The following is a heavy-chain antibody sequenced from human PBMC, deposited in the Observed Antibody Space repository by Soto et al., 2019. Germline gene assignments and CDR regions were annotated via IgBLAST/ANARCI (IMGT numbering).Heavy chain of an antibody. CDR3: HARGPLPTAGNGEYYYYGMDV. D-gene: IGHD1-26*01. V-gene: IGHV4-59*02. J-gene: IGHJ6*02. Sequence: PSETLSLTCTVSGVSVSSGYWIWIRQPPGKGLENIGYIYRGSTSYNSSLKSRVTISVDISRNQVSLTLASVTAADTAVYYCHARGPLPTAGNGEYYYYGMDVWGQGTTVTVSS. CDR1: GVSVSSGY. CDR2: IYRGST.